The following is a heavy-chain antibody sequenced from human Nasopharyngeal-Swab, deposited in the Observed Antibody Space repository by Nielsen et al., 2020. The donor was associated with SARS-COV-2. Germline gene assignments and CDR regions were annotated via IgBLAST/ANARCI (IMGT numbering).Heavy chain of an antibody. CDR3: ARGIIAAAED. CDR2: ISYDGSTK. V-gene: IGHV3-30-3*01. CDR1: GFTFTSYD. J-gene: IGHJ4*02. D-gene: IGHD6-13*01. Sequence: GGSLRLPCAASGFTFTSYDIHWVRQAPGKGLEWVAVISYDGSTKYYADSVKGRFTVSRDNSKNTLYLQMNSLRAEDTAVYYCARGIIAAAEDWGQGTLVTVSS.